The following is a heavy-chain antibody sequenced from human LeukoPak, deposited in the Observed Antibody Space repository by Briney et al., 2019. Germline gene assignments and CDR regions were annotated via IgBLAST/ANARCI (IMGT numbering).Heavy chain of an antibody. Sequence: PSQTLSLTCTVSGGSISSGSYYWSWIRQPAGKGLEWIGRIYTSGSTNYNPSLKSRVTISVDTSKNQFSLKLSSVTAADTAVYYCAREPYYDFWSGYVYFDYWGQGTLVTVSS. V-gene: IGHV4-61*02. CDR3: AREPYYDFWSGYVYFDY. CDR2: IYTSGST. CDR1: GGSISSGSYY. D-gene: IGHD3-3*01. J-gene: IGHJ4*02.